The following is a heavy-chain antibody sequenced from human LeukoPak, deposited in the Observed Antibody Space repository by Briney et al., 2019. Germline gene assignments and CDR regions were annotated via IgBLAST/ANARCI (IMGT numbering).Heavy chain of an antibody. Sequence: ASVKVSCKASGGTFSSYAISWVRQAPGQGLEWMGGIIPIFGTANYAQKFQGRVTITADESTSTAYMELSSLRSEDTAVYYCARAPTFEYSSSWYENWFDPWGRGTLVTVSS. CDR2: IIPIFGTA. D-gene: IGHD6-13*01. J-gene: IGHJ5*02. CDR1: GGTFSSYA. CDR3: ARAPTFEYSSSWYENWFDP. V-gene: IGHV1-69*13.